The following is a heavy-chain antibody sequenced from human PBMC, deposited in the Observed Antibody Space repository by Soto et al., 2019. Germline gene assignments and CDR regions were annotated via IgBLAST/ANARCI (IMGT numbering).Heavy chain of an antibody. D-gene: IGHD6-25*01. Sequence: DVQLVETGGGLIQPGGSLRLSCAASGFIVSSSYMSWVRQAPGKGLEWVSVIYSDGRTYYADSVKGRFTISRDNSKNTLYLQMNSLSADDTALYYCARCSGWDSQCYFDCCGQGTLVTVSS. CDR2: IYSDGRT. J-gene: IGHJ4*02. CDR1: GFIVSSSY. V-gene: IGHV3-53*02. CDR3: ARCSGWDSQCYFDC.